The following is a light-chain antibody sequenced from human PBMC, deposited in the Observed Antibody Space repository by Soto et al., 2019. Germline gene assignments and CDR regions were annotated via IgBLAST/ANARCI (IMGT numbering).Light chain of an antibody. J-gene: IGKJ2*01. Sequence: DIQMTQSPSTLSASVGDRVTITCRASQSISSWLAWYQQKPGKAPRFLIYDASSLESGVPSRFGGSGSGTEFTLTIYSLQPDDFATYYCQQYNSYPYTFGLGTKLEIK. CDR2: DAS. CDR1: QSISSW. CDR3: QQYNSYPYT. V-gene: IGKV1-5*01.